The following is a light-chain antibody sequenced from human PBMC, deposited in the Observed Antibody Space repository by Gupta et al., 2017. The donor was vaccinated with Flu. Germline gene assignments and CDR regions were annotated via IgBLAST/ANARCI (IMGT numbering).Light chain of an antibody. CDR1: SSDVGGYNY. V-gene: IGLV2-14*04. CDR2: DVS. Sequence: TSSDVGGYNYVSWCQQHPGKAPKLMIYDVSNRPSGVSNRFSGSKSGNTASLTISGLQAEDEADYYCSSYTSSNTWVFGGGTKLTVL. J-gene: IGLJ3*02. CDR3: SSYTSSNTWV.